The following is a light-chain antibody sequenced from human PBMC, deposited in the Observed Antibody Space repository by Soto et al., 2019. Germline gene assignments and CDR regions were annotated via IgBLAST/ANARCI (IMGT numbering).Light chain of an antibody. V-gene: IGKV1-5*01. CDR3: QKYNIAPSWT. CDR1: QSISSW. CDR2: DAS. J-gene: IGKJ1*01. Sequence: DIQMTQSPSALSASVGDRATITCRASQSISSWLAWYQQKPGKAPKLLIYDASNLQSGVPSRYSGSGSGTDFTPTISRLQPEDVATYYCQKYNIAPSWTFGQGTKVDIK.